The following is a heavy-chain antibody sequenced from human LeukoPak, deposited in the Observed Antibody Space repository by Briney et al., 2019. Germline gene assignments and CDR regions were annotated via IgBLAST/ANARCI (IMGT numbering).Heavy chain of an antibody. D-gene: IGHD6-13*01. CDR1: GFTFSSYW. J-gene: IGHJ4*02. CDR3: AREPSSIAAAGTIPYYFDY. V-gene: IGHV3-21*01. CDR2: ISSSSYI. Sequence: GGSLRLSCAASGFTFSSYWMHWVRQAPGKGLEWVSSISSSSYIYYADSVKGRFTISRDNAKNSLYLQMNSLRAEDTAVYYCAREPSSIAAAGTIPYYFDYWGQGTLVTVSS.